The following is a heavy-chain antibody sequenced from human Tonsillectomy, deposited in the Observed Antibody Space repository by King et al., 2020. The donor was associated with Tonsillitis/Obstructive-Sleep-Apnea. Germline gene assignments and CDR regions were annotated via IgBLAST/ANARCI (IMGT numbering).Heavy chain of an antibody. CDR2: ISYDGSNK. V-gene: IGHV3-30*04. CDR1: GFTFSSYA. J-gene: IGHJ5*02. CDR3: ARDRGREYMTSGNWFDP. Sequence: QLVQSGGGVVQPGRSLRLSCAASGFTFSSYAMHWVRQAPGKGLEWVAVISYDGSNKYYADSVKGRFTISRDNSKNTLYLQMNSLRAEDTAVYYCARDRGREYMTSGNWFDPWGQGTLVTVSS. D-gene: IGHD2-15*01.